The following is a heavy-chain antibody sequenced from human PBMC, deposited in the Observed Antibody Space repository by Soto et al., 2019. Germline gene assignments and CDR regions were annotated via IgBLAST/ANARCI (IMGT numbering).Heavy chain of an antibody. Sequence: QVQLVQSGAEVKKPGASVKVSCKASGYTFTSYGISWVRQAPGQGLEWMGWISAYNGNTNYAQKLQGRVAMTTDTSTSTAYMELRSLRSDDTAVYYCARDQTELLWFGEVWWFDPWGQGTLVTVSS. D-gene: IGHD3-10*01. V-gene: IGHV1-18*01. CDR2: ISAYNGNT. J-gene: IGHJ5*02. CDR3: ARDQTELLWFGEVWWFDP. CDR1: GYTFTSYG.